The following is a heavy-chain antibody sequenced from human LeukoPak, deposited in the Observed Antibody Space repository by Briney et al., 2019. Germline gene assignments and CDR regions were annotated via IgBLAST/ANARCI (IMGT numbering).Heavy chain of an antibody. V-gene: IGHV3-53*01. J-gene: IGHJ4*02. CDR2: IYSGGST. D-gene: IGHD3-10*01. CDR1: GFTVSSNY. Sequence: GGSLRLSCAASGFTVSSNYMSWVRQAPGKGLEWVSVIYSGGSTYYADSVKGRFTISRDNSKNTLYLQMNSLRAEDTAVYYCAKSRGYGSGSYSDYWGQGTLVTVSS. CDR3: AKSRGYGSGSYSDY.